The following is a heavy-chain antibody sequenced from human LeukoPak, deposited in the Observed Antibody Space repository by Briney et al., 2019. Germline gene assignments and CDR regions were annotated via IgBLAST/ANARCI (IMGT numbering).Heavy chain of an antibody. CDR3: TSWGDTTAEYFQR. CDR1: GFTFNRCW. J-gene: IGHJ1*01. CDR2: INPDGRDT. Sequence: GGSLRLSCVVSGFTFNRCWMDWVRQAPGKGLEWVAHINPDGRDTYYVDSVKGRFTISRDNAQNSMYLQMNSLRVGDTAVYYCTSWGDTTAEYFQRWGQGTLVTVSS. V-gene: IGHV3-7*01. D-gene: IGHD2-21*02.